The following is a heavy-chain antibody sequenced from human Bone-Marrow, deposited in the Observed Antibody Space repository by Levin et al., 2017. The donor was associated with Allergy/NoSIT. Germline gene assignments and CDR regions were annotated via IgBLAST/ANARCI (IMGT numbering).Heavy chain of an antibody. V-gene: IGHV3-23*01. J-gene: IGHJ4*02. CDR1: GFTFSGKA. D-gene: IGHD6-19*01. Sequence: GGSLRLSCVASGFTFSGKAMSWVRQAPGKGLQWVAAISGSGDKTYFADSVKGRIDISRDNSKNMLFLQMNRLRVDDTAVYYCVKESHSSAWFWGQGTVVAVSS. CDR2: ISGSGDKT. CDR3: VKESHSSAWF.